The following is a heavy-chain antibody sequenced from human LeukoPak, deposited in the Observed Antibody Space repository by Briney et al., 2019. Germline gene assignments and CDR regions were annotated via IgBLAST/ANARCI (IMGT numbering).Heavy chain of an antibody. CDR3: ARRSSHHSHYFDY. J-gene: IGHJ4*02. CDR1: GFTFSDYY. Sequence: PGGSLRLSCAASGFTFSDYYMSWIRQAPGKGLEWVSYISSRGSTIYYAGSVKGRFTLSRDNAKDSLYLQMNSLRAEDTAVYYCARRSSHHSHYFDYWGQGTLVTVSS. V-gene: IGHV3-11*04. D-gene: IGHD3-10*01. CDR2: ISSRGSTI.